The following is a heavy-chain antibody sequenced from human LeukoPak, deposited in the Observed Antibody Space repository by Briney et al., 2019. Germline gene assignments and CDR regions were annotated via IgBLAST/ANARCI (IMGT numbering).Heavy chain of an antibody. CDR3: ARDIHTVTTGREY. Sequence: GGSLRLSCAASGFTFTDYYMSWIRQAPGKGLEWVSYISSSGTTIYYADSVKGRFTISRDNAKNSLDLQMNSLRAEDTAVYYCARDIHTVTTGREYWGQGTLVTVSS. CDR2: ISSSGTTI. V-gene: IGHV3-11*01. D-gene: IGHD4-17*01. J-gene: IGHJ4*02. CDR1: GFTFTDYY.